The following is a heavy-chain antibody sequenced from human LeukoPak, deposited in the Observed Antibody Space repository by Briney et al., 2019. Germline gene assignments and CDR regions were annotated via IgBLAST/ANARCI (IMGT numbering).Heavy chain of an antibody. V-gene: IGHV4-59*11. CDR1: GASISSHY. CDR3: ARDAGTKNCRSIGCQIAAAGFDY. Sequence: KTSETLSLTCTVSGASISSHYWSWIRQPPGKGLECIGYIFYSGYTNYNPSLKSRVTISVDTSKNQFSLRLRSVTAADTAVYYCARDAGTKNCRSIGCQIAAAGFDYWGQGTLVAVSS. J-gene: IGHJ4*02. CDR2: IFYSGYT. D-gene: IGHD6-13*01.